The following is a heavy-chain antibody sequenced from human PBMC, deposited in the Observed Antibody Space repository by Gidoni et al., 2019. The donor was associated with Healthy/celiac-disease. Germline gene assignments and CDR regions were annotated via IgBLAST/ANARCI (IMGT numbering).Heavy chain of an antibody. V-gene: IGHV3-30*04. CDR2: ISYDGSNK. CDR3: ARGIVVVSYFDY. J-gene: IGHJ4*02. D-gene: IGHD3-22*01. CDR1: GFTFSSYA. Sequence: QVQLVESGGGVVKPGRSLRLSCAASGFTFSSYAMHWVRPAPGKGLAWVAVISYDGSNKYYADSVKGRLTISRDNSKNTLYLQMNSLRAEDTAVYYCARGIVVVSYFDYWGQGTLVTVSS.